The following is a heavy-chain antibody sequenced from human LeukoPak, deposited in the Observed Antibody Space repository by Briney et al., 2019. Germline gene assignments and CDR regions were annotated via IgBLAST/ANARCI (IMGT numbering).Heavy chain of an antibody. Sequence: PGGSLRLSCAASGFTFSSYSMNWVRQAPGKGLEWVSSISSSSSYIYYADSVKGRFTISRDNAKNSLYLQMNSLRAEDTAVYYCARVLRSPNSSGYYFRDAFDIWGQGTMVTVSS. CDR2: ISSSSSYI. D-gene: IGHD3-22*01. J-gene: IGHJ3*02. CDR1: GFTFSSYS. CDR3: ARVLRSPNSSGYYFRDAFDI. V-gene: IGHV3-21*01.